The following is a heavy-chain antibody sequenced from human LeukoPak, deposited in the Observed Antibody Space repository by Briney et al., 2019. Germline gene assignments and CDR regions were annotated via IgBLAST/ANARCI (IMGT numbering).Heavy chain of an antibody. Sequence: SVKVSCKASGGTFTRYSISWVRLAPGQGLEWMGGITPFFGTPDYARKFQGRLTISRDESTSTAYMELSTLRSEDTAVYFCARGGNSNAFDMWGQGTLVTVSS. J-gene: IGHJ3*02. V-gene: IGHV1-69*05. CDR3: ARGGNSNAFDM. CDR1: GGTFTRYS. D-gene: IGHD4-23*01. CDR2: ITPFFGTP.